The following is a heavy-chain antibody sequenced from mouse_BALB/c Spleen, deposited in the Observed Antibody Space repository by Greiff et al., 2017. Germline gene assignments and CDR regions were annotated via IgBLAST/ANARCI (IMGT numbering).Heavy chain of an antibody. V-gene: IGHV1S81*02. CDR2: INPSNGRT. Sequence: QVQLQQPGAELVKPGASVKLSCKASGYTFTSYWMHWVKQRPGQGLEWIGEINPSNGRTNYNEKFKSKATLTVDKSSSTAYMQLSSLTSEDSAVYYCARDGNYVLDYWGQGTTLTVSS. CDR3: ARDGNYVLDY. D-gene: IGHD2-1*01. J-gene: IGHJ2*01. CDR1: GYTFTSYW.